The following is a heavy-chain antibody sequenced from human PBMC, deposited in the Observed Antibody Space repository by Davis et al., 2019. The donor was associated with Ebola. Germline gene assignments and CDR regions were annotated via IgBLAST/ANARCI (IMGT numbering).Heavy chain of an antibody. D-gene: IGHD2/OR15-2a*01. V-gene: IGHV4-34*01. Sequence: MPSETLSLTCAVYSGSFSGYSWTWIRQPPGEGLEWIGEINHSGSTNYNPSLKSRVTISVDTSKNQFSLKMTSVTAADTAVYYWARGRPFFWGQGDPVTVSS. J-gene: IGHJ4*02. CDR2: INHSGST. CDR3: ARGRPFF. CDR1: SGSFSGYS.